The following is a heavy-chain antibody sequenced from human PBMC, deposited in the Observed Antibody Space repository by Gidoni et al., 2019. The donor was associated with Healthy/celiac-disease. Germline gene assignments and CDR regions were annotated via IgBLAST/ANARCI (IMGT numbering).Heavy chain of an antibody. CDR2: SNSDGSST. CDR1: GFPFSSYW. V-gene: IGHV3-74*01. D-gene: IGHD1-1*01. CDR3: ARDRQHDYGDY. J-gene: IGHJ4*02. Sequence: EVQLVESGGGLVQPGGSLRLSCAAYGFPFSSYWMHWVRQAPGKGLVWVSRSNSDGSSTSYADSVKGRFTITRDNAKNTLYLQMNSLRAEDTAVYYCARDRQHDYGDYWGQGTLVTVSS.